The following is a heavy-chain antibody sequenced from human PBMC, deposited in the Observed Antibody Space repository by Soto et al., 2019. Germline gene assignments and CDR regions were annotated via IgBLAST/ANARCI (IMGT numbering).Heavy chain of an antibody. J-gene: IGHJ4*02. V-gene: IGHV4-34*01. CDR3: ATRRLGYDKGPNDY. CDR2: INHSGST. CDR1: GGSFSGYY. Sequence: PSETLSLTCAVYGGSFSGYYWSWIRQPPGKGLEWIGEINHSGSTNYNPSLKSRVTISVDTSKNQFSLKLSSVTAADTAVYYCATRRLGYDKGPNDYWGQGILVTFSS. D-gene: IGHD5-12*01.